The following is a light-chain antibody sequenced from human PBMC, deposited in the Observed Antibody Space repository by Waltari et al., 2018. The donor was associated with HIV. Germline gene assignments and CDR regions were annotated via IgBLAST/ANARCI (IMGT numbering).Light chain of an antibody. J-gene: IGKJ4*01. CDR1: QDINSY. Sequence: DIQMTQSPSSLSASVGDRVTITCRASQDINSYLNWYQQKPGKAPKLLIYAASSLQSGVPSRFSGRGSGTAFTLTISSLQPEDCATYYCQQTYGSLTFGGGTKVEIK. CDR2: AAS. CDR3: QQTYGSLT. V-gene: IGKV1-39*01.